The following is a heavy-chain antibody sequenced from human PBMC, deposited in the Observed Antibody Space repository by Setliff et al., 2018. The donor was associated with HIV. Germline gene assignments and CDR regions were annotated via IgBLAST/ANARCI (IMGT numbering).Heavy chain of an antibody. J-gene: IGHJ5*02. CDR1: GGSISGSNYY. CDR3: ARLNGSGSP. Sequence: SETLSLTCTVFGGSISGSNYYWGWIRQPPGKGLEWIANVHYSGSIYFNPSLRSRVAISVDTSKNQFSLKLRSVTAADTAVYYCARLNGSGSPWGQGTLVTVSS. V-gene: IGHV4-39*01. D-gene: IGHD3-10*01. CDR2: VHYSGSI.